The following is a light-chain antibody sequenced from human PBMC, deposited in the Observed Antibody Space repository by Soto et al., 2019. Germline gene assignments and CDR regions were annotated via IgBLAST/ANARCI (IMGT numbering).Light chain of an antibody. J-gene: IGKJ1*01. Sequence: DIQMTQSPSTLSASVGDRVTITCRASQSISRWLAWYQQKPGKAPKLLIYAASSLQSGVPSRFSGSGSGTDFTLTISSLQPEDFATYYCQQANSFLQGTFGQGTKVDIK. CDR2: AAS. V-gene: IGKV1-12*01. CDR1: QSISRW. CDR3: QQANSFLQGT.